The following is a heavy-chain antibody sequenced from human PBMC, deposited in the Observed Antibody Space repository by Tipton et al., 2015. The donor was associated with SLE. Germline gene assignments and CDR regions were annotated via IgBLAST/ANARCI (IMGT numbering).Heavy chain of an antibody. CDR3: ARGNYGGNPGAFDI. CDR1: GGSISSGGYY. V-gene: IGHV4-61*08. CDR2: IYYSGST. Sequence: TLSLTCTVSGGSISSGGYYWSWIRQPPGKGLEWIGYIYYSGSTNYNPSLKSRVTISVDTSKNQFSLLLNSVTPEDTAVYYCARGNYGGNPGAFDIWGQGTMVTVSS. J-gene: IGHJ3*02. D-gene: IGHD4-23*01.